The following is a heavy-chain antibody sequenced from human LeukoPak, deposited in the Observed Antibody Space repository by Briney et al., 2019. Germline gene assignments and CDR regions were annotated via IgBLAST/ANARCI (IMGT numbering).Heavy chain of an antibody. CDR3: ARQNCVNAACPVDS. V-gene: IGHV4-34*01. CDR2: ISHSGST. Sequence: PSETLSLACGDYGESFDGYYWTWIRQSPGKGREWIGEISHSGSTNYNPSLKSRVTISADTSKKQFSLKLTSVTAEDTGVYYCARQNCVNAACPVDSWGQGTLVTVSS. D-gene: IGHD2-8*01. J-gene: IGHJ4*02. CDR1: GESFDGYY.